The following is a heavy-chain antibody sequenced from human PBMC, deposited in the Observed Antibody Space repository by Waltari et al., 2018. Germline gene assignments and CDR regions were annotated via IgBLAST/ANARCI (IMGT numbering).Heavy chain of an antibody. V-gene: IGHV4-59*08. CDR1: GGSISGYY. D-gene: IGHD6-13*01. Sequence: QVQLLESGPRLMKPSETLSLTCSVSGGSISGYYWSWIRQPPGKGLEWIGYIYYGGGANYNPSRKSRVAISVDTSNNQFSLKLSSVTAADTAVYYCARQIPAASKGRFDSWGQGTLVTVSS. J-gene: IGHJ5*01. CDR2: IYYGGGA. CDR3: ARQIPAASKGRFDS.